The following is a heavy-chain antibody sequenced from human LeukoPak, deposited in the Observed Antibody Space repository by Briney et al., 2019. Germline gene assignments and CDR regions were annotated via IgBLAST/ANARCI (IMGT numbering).Heavy chain of an antibody. V-gene: IGHV4-31*03. CDR3: ARVSQQLAYYFDY. D-gene: IGHD6-13*01. CDR2: IYYSGST. J-gene: IGHJ4*02. Sequence: SETLSLTCTVSGGSISSGGYYWSWIRQHPGKVLEWIGYIYYSGSTYYNPSLKSRVTISVDTSKNQFSLKLSSVTTADTAVYYCARVSQQLAYYFDYWGQGTLVTVSS. CDR1: GGSISSGGYY.